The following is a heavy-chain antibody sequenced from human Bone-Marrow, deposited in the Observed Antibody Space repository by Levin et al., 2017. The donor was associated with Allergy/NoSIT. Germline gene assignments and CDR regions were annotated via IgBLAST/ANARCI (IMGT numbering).Heavy chain of an antibody. V-gene: IGHV6-1*01. CDR1: GDSVSSNSAA. Sequence: PSQTLSLTCAISGDSVSSNSAAWNWIRQSPSRGLEWLGRTYYRSKWQNDYAVSLKGRININADTSKNHFSLQLNSVTPEDTAVYYCARRDSSTSALDSWGQGTLVTVSS. CDR3: ARRDSSTSALDS. D-gene: IGHD2/OR15-2a*01. CDR2: TYYRSKWQN. J-gene: IGHJ4*02.